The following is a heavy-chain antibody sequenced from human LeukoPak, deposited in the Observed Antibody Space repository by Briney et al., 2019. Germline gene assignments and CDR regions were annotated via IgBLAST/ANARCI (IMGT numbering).Heavy chain of an antibody. J-gene: IGHJ3*02. Sequence: GGSLSLSCAASGFTFDDYAMHWVRQPPGKCLECVSFITWIRGSIDYAGSVKGRFTISRDNAKNSLYMQMNSLRAGDTALYYCEKDRSGSYYDAFNIWGQGTMVTVSS. CDR3: EKDRSGSYYDAFNI. CDR1: GFTFDDYA. D-gene: IGHD1-26*01. CDR2: ITWIRGSI. V-gene: IGHV3-9*01.